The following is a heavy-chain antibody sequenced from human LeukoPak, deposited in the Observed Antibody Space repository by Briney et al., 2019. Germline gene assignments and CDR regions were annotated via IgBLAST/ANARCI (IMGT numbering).Heavy chain of an antibody. CDR2: IKEDGGEK. CDR3: VRDRGYCSGGTCYVLWDY. CDR1: GFTFSSYW. D-gene: IGHD2-15*01. V-gene: IGHV3-7*01. Sequence: GGSLRLSCAASGFTFSSYWMSWVLQAPGKGLEWVAHIKEDGGEKHYVDPVKGRFTISRDNAKNSLYLQMNSLRAEDTAMYYCVRDRGYCSGGTCYVLWDYWGQGTLVTVSS. J-gene: IGHJ4*02.